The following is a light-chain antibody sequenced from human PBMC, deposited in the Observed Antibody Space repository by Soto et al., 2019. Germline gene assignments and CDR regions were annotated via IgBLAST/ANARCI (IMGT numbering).Light chain of an antibody. V-gene: IGLV1-44*01. CDR3: AAWDDSLNGFYV. CDR1: SSNIGSNT. J-gene: IGLJ1*01. CDR2: SNI. Sequence: QSVLTQPPSASATPGQRVTISCSGSSSNIGSNTVNWYQQLPGTAPKLLIFSNIHRPSGVPDRFSGSKSGTSASLAISGLQSEDEADYYCAAWDDSLNGFYVFGTGTKVTVL.